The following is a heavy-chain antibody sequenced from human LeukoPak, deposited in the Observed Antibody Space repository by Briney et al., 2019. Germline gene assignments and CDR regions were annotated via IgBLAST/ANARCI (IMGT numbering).Heavy chain of an antibody. CDR1: GFTFSSYG. V-gene: IGHV3-30*02. CDR3: AKEDRSDLRLGELSFDY. D-gene: IGHD3-16*02. CDR2: IRYDGSNK. Sequence: GGSLRLPCAASGFTFSSYGMHWVRQAPGKGLEWVAFIRYDGSNKYYADSVKGRFTISRDNSKNTLYLQMNSLRAEDTAVYYCAKEDRSDLRLGELSFDYWGQGTLVTVSS. J-gene: IGHJ4*02.